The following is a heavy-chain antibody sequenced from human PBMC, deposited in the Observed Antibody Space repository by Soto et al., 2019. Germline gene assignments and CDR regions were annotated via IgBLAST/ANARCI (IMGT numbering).Heavy chain of an antibody. V-gene: IGHV3-33*01. CDR1: GFTFSSYG. CDR2: IWYDGSNK. Sequence: GGSLRLSCAASGFTFSSYGMHWVRQAPGKGLEWVAVIWYDGSNKYYADSVKGRFTISRDNSKNTLYLQMNSLRAEDTAVYYYAREGMVVGAMYGQYYFDYWGQGTLVTVSS. CDR3: AREGMVVGAMYGQYYFDY. J-gene: IGHJ4*02. D-gene: IGHD1-26*01.